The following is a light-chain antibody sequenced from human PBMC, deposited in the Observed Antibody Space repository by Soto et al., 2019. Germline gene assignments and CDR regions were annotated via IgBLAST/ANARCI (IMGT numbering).Light chain of an antibody. Sequence: QSALTQPASVSGPPAQPIAISCTGTSSDVGGYNYVSWYQQYPGKAPKLMIYDVSSRPSGVSSRFSGSKSGNTASLTISGLQADDEAVYYCYPYSGSTTSYVFGTGTKVTVL. CDR1: SSDVGGYNY. CDR3: YPYSGSTTSYV. CDR2: DVS. J-gene: IGLJ1*01. V-gene: IGLV2-14*01.